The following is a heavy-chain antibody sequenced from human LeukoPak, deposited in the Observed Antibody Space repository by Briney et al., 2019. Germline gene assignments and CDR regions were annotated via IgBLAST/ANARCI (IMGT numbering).Heavy chain of an antibody. J-gene: IGHJ4*02. V-gene: IGHV3-33*01. D-gene: IGHD3-22*01. CDR3: ASRSSGYYQSADY. CDR2: IWYDGSNK. CDR1: GFTFSSYG. Sequence: GGSLRLSCAASGFTFSSYGMHWVRQAPGKGLEWVAVIWYDGSNKYYADSVKGRFTISRDNSKNTLYLQMNSLRAEDTAVYYCASRSSGYYQSADYWGQGTLVTVSS.